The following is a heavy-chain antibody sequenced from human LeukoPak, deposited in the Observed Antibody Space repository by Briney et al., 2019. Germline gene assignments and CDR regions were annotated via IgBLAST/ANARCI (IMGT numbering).Heavy chain of an antibody. CDR1: GFTVSSNY. CDR2: IRYDGSNK. CDR3: AKDCGSGNCFDY. D-gene: IGHD3-10*01. J-gene: IGHJ4*02. V-gene: IGHV3-30*02. Sequence: PGGSLRLSCAASGFTVSSNYMNWVRQAPGKGLEWVAFIRYDGSNKYYADSVKGRFTISRDNSKNTLYLQMNSLRAEDTAVYYCAKDCGSGNCFDYWGQGTLVTVSS.